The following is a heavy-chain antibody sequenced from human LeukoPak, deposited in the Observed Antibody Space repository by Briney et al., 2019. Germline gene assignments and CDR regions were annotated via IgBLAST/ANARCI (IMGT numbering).Heavy chain of an antibody. CDR2: MNPNSGNT. Sequence: GASVKVSCKASGYTFTSYDINWVRQATGQGLEWMGWMNPNSGNTGYAQKFQGRVTMTRNTSISTAYMELSSLRSEGTAVYYRARVRAGYYYDSSGYPITYYYGMDVWGQGTTVTVSS. J-gene: IGHJ6*02. D-gene: IGHD3-22*01. CDR3: ARVRAGYYYDSSGYPITYYYGMDV. CDR1: GYTFTSYD. V-gene: IGHV1-8*01.